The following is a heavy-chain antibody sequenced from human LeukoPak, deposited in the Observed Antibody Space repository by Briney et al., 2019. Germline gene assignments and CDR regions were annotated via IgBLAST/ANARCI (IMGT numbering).Heavy chain of an antibody. CDR2: MNPNSGNT. Sequence: GASVKVSCKASGYTFTCYDINWVRQATGQGLEWMGWMNPNSGNTGYAQKFQGRVTMTRNTSISTAYMELSSLRSEDTAVYYCARGIRRWELLRFVFWFDPWGQGTLVTVSS. J-gene: IGHJ5*02. D-gene: IGHD1-26*01. CDR3: ARGIRRWELLRFVFWFDP. CDR1: GYTFTCYD. V-gene: IGHV1-8*01.